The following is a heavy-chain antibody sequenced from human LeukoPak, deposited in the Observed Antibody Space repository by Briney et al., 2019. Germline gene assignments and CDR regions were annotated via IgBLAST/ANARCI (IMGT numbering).Heavy chain of an antibody. CDR3: ARERFTSASRDAFDI. V-gene: IGHV4-30-4*08. D-gene: IGHD1-26*01. Sequence: SETLSLTCTVSGGSISSGGYYWSWIRQHPGKGLEWIGYIYYSGSTYYNPSLKSQVTISVDTSKNQFSLKLSFVTAADTAVYYCARERFTSASRDAFDIWGQGTMVTVSS. CDR2: IYYSGST. CDR1: GGSISSGGYY. J-gene: IGHJ3*02.